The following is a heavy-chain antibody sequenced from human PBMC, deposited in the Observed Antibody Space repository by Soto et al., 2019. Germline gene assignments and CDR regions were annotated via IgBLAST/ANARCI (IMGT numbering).Heavy chain of an antibody. Sequence: QITLKESGPTLVKPTQTLTLTCTFSGFSLSTSGVGVGWIRQPPGKALEWLTLIYWDDDKRYSPFLQSRLTITKDTSRNQVVLTMTNMEPVDTATYSCVYRPPGLTIHYWGQGTLVTVSS. V-gene: IGHV2-5*02. CDR2: IYWDDDK. J-gene: IGHJ4*02. CDR1: GFSLSTSGVG. D-gene: IGHD3-16*01. CDR3: VYRPPGLTIHY.